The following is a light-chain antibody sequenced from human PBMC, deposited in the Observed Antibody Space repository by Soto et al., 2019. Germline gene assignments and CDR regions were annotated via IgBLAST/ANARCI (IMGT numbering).Light chain of an antibody. J-gene: IGKJ1*01. CDR1: QSISSW. Sequence: DIQMTQSPSTLSASVGDRVTITCRASQSISSWLAWYQQKPGEAPKLLIYKASSLESGVPSTFSGSGSGTEFTLTISSLQPDDSATYYCQQYNSYPLTFGQGTKVEI. CDR2: KAS. V-gene: IGKV1-5*03. CDR3: QQYNSYPLT.